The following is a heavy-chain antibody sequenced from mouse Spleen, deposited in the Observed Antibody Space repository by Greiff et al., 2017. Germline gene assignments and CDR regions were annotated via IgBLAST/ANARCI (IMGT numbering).Heavy chain of an antibody. CDR3: ARNSITTARAYGMDY. CDR1: GFSLTSYA. Sequence: VQLQQSGPGLVAPSQSLSITCTVSGFSLTSYAISWVRQPPGKGLEWLGVIWTGGNSNYNSALKSRLNISKDNSKSQVFLKLNSLQTDDSANYYCARNSITTARAYGMDYWGQGTSVTVSS. D-gene: IGHD1-2*01. CDR2: IWTGGNS. V-gene: IGHV2-9-1*01. J-gene: IGHJ4*01.